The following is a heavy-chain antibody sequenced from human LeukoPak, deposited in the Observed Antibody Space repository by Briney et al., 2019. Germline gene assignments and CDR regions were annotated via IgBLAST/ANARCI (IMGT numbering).Heavy chain of an antibody. CDR2: LFYSGST. CDR1: GAISSSSYY. V-gene: IGHV4-39*01. CDR3: ARHYSGWYNFFDY. D-gene: IGHD6-19*01. Sequence: ASETLSLTCTVSGAISSSSYYWGWIRQPPGKGLEWIGSLFYSGSTYYNPSLKSRVTISVDTSKNQFSLELTSVTAADTAVYYCARHYSGWYNFFDYWGQGTLVTVSS. J-gene: IGHJ4*02.